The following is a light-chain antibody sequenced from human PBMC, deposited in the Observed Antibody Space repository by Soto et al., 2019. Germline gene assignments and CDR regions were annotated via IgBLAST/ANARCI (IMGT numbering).Light chain of an antibody. CDR1: SSDVGGYNY. CDR3: SSYRRRSTLLYV. V-gene: IGLV2-14*01. Sequence: QSVLTQPASVSGSPGQSITISCTGTSSDVGGYNYVSWYQQHPGKAPKLMIYDVSNRPSGVSNRFSGSKSGNTASLTISGLQAEDGANYYCSSYRRRSTLLYVFGTGTKLTVL. CDR2: DVS. J-gene: IGLJ1*01.